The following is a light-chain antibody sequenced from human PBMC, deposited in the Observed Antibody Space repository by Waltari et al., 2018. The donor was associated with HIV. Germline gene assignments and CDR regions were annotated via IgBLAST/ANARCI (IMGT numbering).Light chain of an antibody. CDR2: DAS. Sequence: DIQMTQSPSSLSASVGDRVTITCQASQDISHYLNWYQQKPGKAPKLLIYDASNLETGVPSRFSGSGSGTDFTFTITSLQPEDFATYYCQQYDNLPLPITFGQGTRLEIK. CDR1: QDISHY. CDR3: QQYDNLPLPIT. V-gene: IGKV1-33*01. J-gene: IGKJ5*01.